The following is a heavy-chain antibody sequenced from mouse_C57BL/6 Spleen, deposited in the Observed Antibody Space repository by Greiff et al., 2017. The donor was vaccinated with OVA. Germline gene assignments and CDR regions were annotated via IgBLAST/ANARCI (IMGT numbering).Heavy chain of an antibody. Sequence: EVKLVESGGGLVKPGGSLKLSCAASGFTFSSYAMSWVRQTPEKRLEWVATISDGGSYTYYPDNVKGRFTISRDNAKNNLYLQMSHLKSEDTAMYYCARDQGDYYGSRGENRFDYWGQGTTLTVSS. CDR1: GFTFSSYA. CDR2: ISDGGSYT. V-gene: IGHV5-4*01. D-gene: IGHD1-1*01. CDR3: ARDQGDYYGSRGENRFDY. J-gene: IGHJ2*01.